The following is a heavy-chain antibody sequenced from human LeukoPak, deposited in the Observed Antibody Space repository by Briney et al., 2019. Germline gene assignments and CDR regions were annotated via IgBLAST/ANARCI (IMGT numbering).Heavy chain of an antibody. CDR2: IYYSGST. V-gene: IGHV4-39*07. CDR1: GGSISSSSYY. D-gene: IGHD6-13*01. CDR3: ARVEEQQLSSGDY. Sequence: PSETLSLTCTVSGGSISSSSYYWGWIRQPPGKGLEWIGSIYYSGSTYYNPSLRSRVTISVDTSKNQFSLKLSSVTAADTAVYYCARVEEQQLSSGDYWGQGTLVTVSS. J-gene: IGHJ4*02.